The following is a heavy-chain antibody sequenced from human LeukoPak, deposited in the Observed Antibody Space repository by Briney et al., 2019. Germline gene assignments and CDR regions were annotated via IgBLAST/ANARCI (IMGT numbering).Heavy chain of an antibody. Sequence: ASVKVSCKASGYTFASYDINWVRQATGQGLEWMGWMNPNSGNTGYTQKFQGRVTMTRNTSISTAYMELSSLRSEDTAVYYCARTLRRHCSGGSCYSPHLDYWGQGTLVTVSS. CDR1: GYTFASYD. D-gene: IGHD2-15*01. CDR3: ARTLRRHCSGGSCYSPHLDY. V-gene: IGHV1-8*01. CDR2: MNPNSGNT. J-gene: IGHJ4*02.